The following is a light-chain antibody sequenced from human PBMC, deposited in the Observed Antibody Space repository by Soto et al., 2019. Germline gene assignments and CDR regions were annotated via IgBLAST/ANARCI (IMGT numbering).Light chain of an antibody. V-gene: IGKV1-13*02. Sequence: AIQLTQSPSSLSASVGDRVTITCRASQGISSALAWYQQKPGEVPKLLIYDASSLESGVPSRFSGSGSGTDFTLAISSLHSEDFATYYCQQFNSYPLTFGGGTKVEVK. CDR1: QGISSA. CDR3: QQFNSYPLT. CDR2: DAS. J-gene: IGKJ4*01.